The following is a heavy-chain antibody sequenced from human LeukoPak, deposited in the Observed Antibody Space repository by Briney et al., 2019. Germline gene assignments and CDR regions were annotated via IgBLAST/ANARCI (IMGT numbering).Heavy chain of an antibody. Sequence: SETLSLTCTVSGGSISSYYWSWIRQPAGKGLEWIGRIYTSGSTNYNPSLKSRVTMSVDTSKNQFSLKLSSVTAADTAVYYCARVDSSGYYYALDYWGQGTLVTASS. D-gene: IGHD3-22*01. V-gene: IGHV4-4*07. CDR2: IYTSGST. CDR1: GGSISSYY. J-gene: IGHJ4*02. CDR3: ARVDSSGYYYALDY.